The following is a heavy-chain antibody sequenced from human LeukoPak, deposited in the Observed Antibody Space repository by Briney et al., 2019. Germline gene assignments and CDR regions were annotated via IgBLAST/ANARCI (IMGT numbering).Heavy chain of an antibody. CDR2: ISGSGGGT. D-gene: IGHD1-26*01. CDR3: AKDLGRYRNNFFDY. V-gene: IGHV3-23*01. J-gene: IGHJ4*02. Sequence: GGSLRLSCAASGFTFSSIAMSWVRQAPDEGLEWVSTISGSGGGTYYADSVKGRFTISRDDSKNTLYLQMNSLRADDTAVYYCAKDLGRYRNNFFDYWGQGNLVTVSS. CDR1: GFTFSSIA.